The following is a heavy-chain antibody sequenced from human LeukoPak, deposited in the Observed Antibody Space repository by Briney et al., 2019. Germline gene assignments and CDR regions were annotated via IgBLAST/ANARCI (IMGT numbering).Heavy chain of an antibody. CDR2: IIPIFGTA. Sequence: ASVKVSCKASGGTFSSYAISWVRQAPGQGLEWMGGIIPIFGTANYAQKFQGRVTITTDESTSTAYMELSSLRAEDTAVYYCAKDQVVVIAIRHSTPPFDYWGQGTLVTVSS. J-gene: IGHJ4*02. CDR1: GGTFSSYA. V-gene: IGHV1-69*05. D-gene: IGHD2-21*01. CDR3: AKDQVVVIAIRHSTPPFDY.